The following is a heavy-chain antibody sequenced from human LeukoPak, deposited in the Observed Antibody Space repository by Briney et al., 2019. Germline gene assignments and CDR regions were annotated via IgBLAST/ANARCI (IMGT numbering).Heavy chain of an antibody. V-gene: IGHV3-66*01. CDR1: GFTVSSNY. CDR2: IYSGGST. Sequence: PGGSLRLSCAASGFTVSSNYMSWVRQAPGKGLEWVSVIYSGGSTYYADSVKGRFTISRDNSKNTLYLQMNSLRAEDTAVYYCARDRPYCSGGSCYSSLDYWGQGTLVTVSS. D-gene: IGHD2-15*01. CDR3: ARDRPYCSGGSCYSSLDY. J-gene: IGHJ4*02.